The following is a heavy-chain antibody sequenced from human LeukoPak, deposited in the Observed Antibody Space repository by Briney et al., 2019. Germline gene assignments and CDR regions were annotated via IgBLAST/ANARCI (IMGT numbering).Heavy chain of an antibody. CDR3: ARVLLERGYSYGSGLDYYGMDV. V-gene: IGHV1-69*01. J-gene: IGHJ6*04. CDR1: GGTFSSYA. Sequence: SVKVSCKASGGTFSSYAISWVRQAPGQGLEWMGGIIPIFGTANYAQKFQGRVTITADESTSTAYMELSSLRSEDTAVYYCARVLLERGYSYGSGLDYYGMDVWGKGTTVTVSA. D-gene: IGHD5-18*01. CDR2: IIPIFGTA.